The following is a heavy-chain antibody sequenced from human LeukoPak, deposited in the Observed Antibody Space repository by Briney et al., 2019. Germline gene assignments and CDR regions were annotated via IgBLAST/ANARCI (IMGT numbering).Heavy chain of an antibody. Sequence: GGSPRLSCAASGFTFSSYSMNWVRQAPGKGLEWVSYISSSGTTIHYADSVKGRFTISRDNAKNSLYLQMNSLRAEDTAVYYCAEVPGFWNAWGQGTLVTVSS. J-gene: IGHJ5*02. CDR3: AEVPGFWNA. V-gene: IGHV3-48*01. CDR2: ISSSGTTI. D-gene: IGHD3-3*01. CDR1: GFTFSSYS.